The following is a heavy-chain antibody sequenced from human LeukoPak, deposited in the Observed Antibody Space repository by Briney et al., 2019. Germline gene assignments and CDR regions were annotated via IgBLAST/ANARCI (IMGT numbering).Heavy chain of an antibody. CDR3: ARVPAATLGAFDI. CDR1: GGSISSSSYY. Sequence: SETLSLTCTVSGGSISSSSYYWGWIRQPPGKGLEWIGSIYYSGSTYYNPSLKSRVTISVDTSKNQFSLKLSSVTAADTAVYYCARVPAATLGAFDIWGQGTMVTVSS. CDR2: IYYSGST. V-gene: IGHV4-39*01. J-gene: IGHJ3*02. D-gene: IGHD2-2*01.